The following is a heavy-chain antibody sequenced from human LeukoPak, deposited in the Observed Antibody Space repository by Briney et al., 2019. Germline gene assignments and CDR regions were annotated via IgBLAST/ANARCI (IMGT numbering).Heavy chain of an antibody. Sequence: PGGSLRLSCAASGFTFNNYWMSWVRQAPGKGLEWVANIKQDGSEKYYVDSVKGRFTISRDNAKNSLYLQMNSLRAEDTAVYYCARELDSSSWVGVEYYYYYYMDVWGKGTTVTVSS. V-gene: IGHV3-7*01. CDR2: IKQDGSEK. CDR1: GFTFNNYW. CDR3: ARELDSSSWVGVEYYYYYYMDV. D-gene: IGHD6-13*01. J-gene: IGHJ6*03.